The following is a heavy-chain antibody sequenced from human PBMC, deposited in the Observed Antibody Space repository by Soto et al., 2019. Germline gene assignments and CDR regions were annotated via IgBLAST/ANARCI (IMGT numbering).Heavy chain of an antibody. CDR1: GGSISSYY. V-gene: IGHV4-59*01. D-gene: IGHD2-2*01. CDR2: IYYSGST. J-gene: IGHJ4*02. CDR3: AVGIRYQLIDY. Sequence: PSETLSLTCTVSGGSISSYYWSWIRQPPGKGLEWIGYIYYSGSTNYNPSLKSRVTISVDTSKNQFSLKLSSVTAADTAVYYCAVGIRYQLIDYWGQGTLVTVSS.